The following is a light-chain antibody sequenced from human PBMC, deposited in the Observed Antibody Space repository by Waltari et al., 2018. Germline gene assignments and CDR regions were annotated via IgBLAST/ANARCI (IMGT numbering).Light chain of an antibody. CDR1: PSISEY. V-gene: IGKV1-39*01. Sequence: DIQMTQSPPALSASVGDRVVITCRASPSISEYLHWYQQKPGRAPRVLIYTASSLLRGVPTRFSGSGSGTEFTLTISTLQPEDAATDYCQQSYSSPWTFGLGTKVEIK. CDR2: TAS. CDR3: QQSYSSPWT. J-gene: IGKJ1*01.